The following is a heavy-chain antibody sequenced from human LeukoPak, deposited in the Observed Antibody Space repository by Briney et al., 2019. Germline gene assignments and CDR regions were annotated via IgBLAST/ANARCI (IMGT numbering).Heavy chain of an antibody. CDR1: GFALSSHW. V-gene: IGHV3-7*03. J-gene: IGHJ6*02. CDR3: ARNNGMDV. Sequence: GRSLRLSCAASGFALSSHWMTWVRQVPGRGPEWVANVNRDGSETYYLDSVKGRFTISKDNAKNSLYLQMDSLRAEDTALYHCARNNGMDVWGQGTTVIVSS. CDR2: VNRDGSET.